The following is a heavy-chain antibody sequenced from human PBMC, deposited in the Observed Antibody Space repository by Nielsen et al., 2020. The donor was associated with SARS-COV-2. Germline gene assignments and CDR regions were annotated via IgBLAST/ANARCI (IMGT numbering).Heavy chain of an antibody. J-gene: IGHJ6*03. V-gene: IGHV3-74*01. CDR1: GFTFSPYW. CDR2: INSDGRTT. CDR3: ARGVDYSWSALYGPLEYYYYMDV. Sequence: GESLKISCAASGFTFSPYWMHWVRQAPGKGLVWVSRINSDGRTTDYADSVKGRFTISRDIAKNSLYLQMNSLRAEDTAVYYCARGVDYSWSALYGPLEYYYYMDVWGRGTTVTVSS. D-gene: IGHD3-3*01.